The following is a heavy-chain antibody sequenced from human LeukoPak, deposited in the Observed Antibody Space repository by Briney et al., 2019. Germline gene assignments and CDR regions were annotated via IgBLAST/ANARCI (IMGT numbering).Heavy chain of an antibody. Sequence: PGGSLRLSCAASGFTFSSYAMHWVRQAPGKGLEWVAVISYDGSNKYYADSVKGRFTISRDNSKNTLYLQMNSLRAEDTAVYYCAREVRAVAVRNYFDYWGQGTLVTVSS. CDR2: ISYDGSNK. J-gene: IGHJ4*02. V-gene: IGHV3-30-3*01. CDR1: GFTFSSYA. D-gene: IGHD6-19*01. CDR3: AREVRAVAVRNYFDY.